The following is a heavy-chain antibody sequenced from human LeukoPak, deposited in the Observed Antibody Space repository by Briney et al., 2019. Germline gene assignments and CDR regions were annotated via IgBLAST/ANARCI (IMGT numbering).Heavy chain of an antibody. CDR1: GGSISSSSYY. Sequence: SETLSLTCTVSGGSISSSSYYWGWIRQPPGEGLEWIGSIHYRGSTYYTSSLKSRVIISVDASKNQFSLKLTSATAADTAVYYCATDFDNTGLQGFDPWGQGTLVTVSS. V-gene: IGHV4-39*02. CDR3: ATDFDNTGLQGFDP. D-gene: IGHD2-8*02. J-gene: IGHJ5*02. CDR2: IHYRGST.